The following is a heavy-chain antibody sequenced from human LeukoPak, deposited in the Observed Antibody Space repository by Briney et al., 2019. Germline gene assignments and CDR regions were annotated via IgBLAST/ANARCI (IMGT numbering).Heavy chain of an antibody. CDR1: GFSFSRYA. V-gene: IGHV3-64D*06. J-gene: IGHJ3*02. CDR2: VSSSGGRT. CDR3: VKSAGFDWLSPLDAFDI. Sequence: GGTLRLSCSVSGFSFSRYAMHWVRHPPGPGLEYVSAVSSSGGRTDYADSVKGRFTIYRANSKDTLYLQMSSLRAEDTTVYYCVKSAGFDWLSPLDAFDIWGQGTMVTVSS. D-gene: IGHD3-9*01.